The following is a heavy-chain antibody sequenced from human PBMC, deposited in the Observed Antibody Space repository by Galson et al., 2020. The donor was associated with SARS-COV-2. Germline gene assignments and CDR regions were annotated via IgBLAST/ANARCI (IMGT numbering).Heavy chain of an antibody. CDR1: GFTFSTYD. V-gene: IGHV3-23*01. J-gene: IGHJ4*02. Sequence: GESLKISCAASGFTFSTYDMNWVRQAPGKGLEWVSSISGSGTTTYYAASVKGLFTISRDNSKKTIYLQMSSLRAEDPALYYCAPTANVTGGLAYWGQGTLVTVSS. CDR3: APTANVTGGLAY. D-gene: IGHD2-21*02. CDR2: ISGSGTTT.